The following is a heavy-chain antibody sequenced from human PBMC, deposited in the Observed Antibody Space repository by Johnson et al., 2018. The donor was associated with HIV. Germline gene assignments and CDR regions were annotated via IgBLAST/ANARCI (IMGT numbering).Heavy chain of an antibody. CDR1: GFTFSSYA. V-gene: IGHV3-33*06. CDR2: IWYDGSNN. CDR3: AKARSLLEFGGFDAVDI. Sequence: VQLVESGGGVVQPGRSLRLSCAASGFTFSSYAMHWVRQAPGKGLEWVAVIWYDGSNNYYADSVKGRFTISKDNSKNTLSLQMISLRAEDTAMYYCAKARSLLEFGGFDAVDIWGEGTLVIVSS. D-gene: IGHD4-23*01. J-gene: IGHJ3*02.